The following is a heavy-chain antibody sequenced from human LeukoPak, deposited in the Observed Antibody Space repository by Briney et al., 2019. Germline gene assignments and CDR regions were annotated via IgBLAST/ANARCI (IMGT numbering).Heavy chain of an antibody. J-gene: IGHJ4*02. V-gene: IGHV3-73*01. CDR3: TRLKDPYDYGDYVFDY. Sequence: GGSLRLSCVASGFTFSDSAIHWVRQAAGKGLEWVGRIKSKTENYATAYAASVKGRFTVSRDDLKNTAYLQMNSLKTEDTAVYYCTRLKDPYDYGDYVFDYWGQETLVTVSS. D-gene: IGHD4-17*01. CDR1: GFTFSDSA. CDR2: IKSKTENYAT.